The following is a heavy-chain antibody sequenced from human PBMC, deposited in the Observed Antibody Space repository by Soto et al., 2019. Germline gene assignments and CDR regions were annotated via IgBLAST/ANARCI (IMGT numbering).Heavy chain of an antibody. CDR2: ITHSGGI. Sequence: SETLSLTCAVYGGSFSGYYWSWVRQPPGKGLEWIGEITHSGGINYNPSLKSRVTMSLDTSKDQFSLRLNSVSDADTAVYYCARLFAGATGNWYFDLWGRGTLVTVSS. CDR3: ARLFAGATGNWYFDL. CDR1: GGSFSGYY. J-gene: IGHJ2*01. V-gene: IGHV4-34*01. D-gene: IGHD1-1*01.